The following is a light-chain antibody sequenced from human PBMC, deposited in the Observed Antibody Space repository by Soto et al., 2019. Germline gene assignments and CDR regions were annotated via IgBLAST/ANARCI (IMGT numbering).Light chain of an antibody. J-gene: IGKJ1*01. V-gene: IGKV1-5*03. CDR3: QQYNSYSPT. CDR2: KAS. CDR1: QSISTW. Sequence: QSISTWLAWYQQEPGKAPKLLIHKASSLQSGVPSRFSGSGSGTDFTLTISSLHPDDFATYYCQQYNSYSPTFGQGTKVDIK.